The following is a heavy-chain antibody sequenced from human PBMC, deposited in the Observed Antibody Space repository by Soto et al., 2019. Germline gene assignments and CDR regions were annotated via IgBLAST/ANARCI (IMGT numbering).Heavy chain of an antibody. CDR1: GGTFSSSA. CDR2: IIPIFGTA. CDR3: ARRSIAALPDYFDY. V-gene: IGHV1-69*13. Sequence: SVKVSCKDSGGTFSSSAIRWVRQAPGQGLEWMGGIIPIFGTANYAKEFQDRVTITADESTSTAYMELSSLRSEDTAVYYCARRSIAALPDYFDYWGQGTLVTVSS. D-gene: IGHD6-6*01. J-gene: IGHJ4*02.